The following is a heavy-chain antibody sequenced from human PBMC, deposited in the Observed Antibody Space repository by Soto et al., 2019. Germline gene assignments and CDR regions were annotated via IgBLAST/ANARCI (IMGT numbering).Heavy chain of an antibody. V-gene: IGHV1-46*01. CDR1: GYTFTSYY. CDR2: INPRGGIT. Sequence: ASVKVSCRASGYTFTSYYIHWVRQAPGQGLEWMGIINPRGGITTYAQKFQGRLTMTGDTSTSTVYMELSSLTSEDTAMYHCASSPAYGSSWYGIPPDLSHGMDVWGQGTTVTVSS. J-gene: IGHJ6*02. CDR3: ASSPAYGSSWYGIPPDLSHGMDV. D-gene: IGHD6-13*01.